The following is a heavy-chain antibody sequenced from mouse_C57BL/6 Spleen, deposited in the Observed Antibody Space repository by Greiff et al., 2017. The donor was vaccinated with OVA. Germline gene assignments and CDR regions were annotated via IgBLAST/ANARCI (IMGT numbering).Heavy chain of an antibody. CDR1: GFTFSDYG. D-gene: IGHD2-3*01. CDR3: ARWLLLYYAMDY. Sequence: EVKLVESGGGLVKPGGSLKLSCAASGFTFSDYGMHWVRQAPEKGLEWVAYISSGSSTIYYADTVKGRFTISRDNAKNTLFLQMTSLRSEDTAMYYCARWLLLYYAMDYWGQGTSVTVSS. CDR2: ISSGSSTI. J-gene: IGHJ4*01. V-gene: IGHV5-17*01.